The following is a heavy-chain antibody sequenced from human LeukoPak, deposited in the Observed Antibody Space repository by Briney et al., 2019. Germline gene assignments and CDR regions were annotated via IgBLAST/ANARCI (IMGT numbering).Heavy chain of an antibody. CDR2: IYYSGST. J-gene: IGHJ3*02. V-gene: IGHV4-30-4*01. CDR3: ARDPVRQGGAFDI. Sequence: SQTLSLTCTVSGGSISSGDYYWSWIRQPPGKGLEWIGYIYYSGSTYYNPSLKSRVTISVDTSKNQFSLRLSSVTAADTAVYYCARDPVRQGGAFDIWGQGTMVTVSS. D-gene: IGHD3-10*01. CDR1: GGSISSGDYY.